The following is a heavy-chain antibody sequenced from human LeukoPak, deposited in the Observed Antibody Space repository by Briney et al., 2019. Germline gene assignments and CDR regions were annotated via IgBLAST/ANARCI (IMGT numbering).Heavy chain of an antibody. V-gene: IGHV4-59*08. CDR1: GGSISTFY. J-gene: IGHJ3*02. CDR3: ARHPFSDGFDI. CDR2: IFHTGNS. Sequence: ASETLSLTCTISGGSISTFYWSWLRQPPGKGLEWIAYIFHTGNSNYNPSLKGRVTISVDTSKNQFSLKVNSVTAADTAMYYCARHPFSDGFDIWGQGTMVTVSS.